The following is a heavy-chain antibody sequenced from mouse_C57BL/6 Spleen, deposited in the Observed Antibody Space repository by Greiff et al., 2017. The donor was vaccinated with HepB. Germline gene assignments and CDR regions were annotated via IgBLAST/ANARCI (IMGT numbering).Heavy chain of an antibody. Sequence: EVQGVESGGGLVKPGGSLKLSCAASGFTFSDYGMHWVRQAPEKGLEWVAYISSGSSTIYYADTVKGRFTISRDNAKNTLFLQMTSLRSEDTAMYYCARTGGIYAMDYWVQGTSVTVSS. V-gene: IGHV5-17*01. CDR3: ARTGGIYAMDY. CDR2: ISSGSSTI. J-gene: IGHJ4*01. CDR1: GFTFSDYG. D-gene: IGHD4-1*01.